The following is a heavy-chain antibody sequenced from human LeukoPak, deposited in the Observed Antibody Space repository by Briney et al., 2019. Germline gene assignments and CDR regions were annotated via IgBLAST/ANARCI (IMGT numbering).Heavy chain of an antibody. V-gene: IGHV3-7*01. D-gene: IGHD1-1*01. J-gene: IGHJ4*02. CDR3: VRDGDSWNDFDH. CDR1: GFSSSISW. CDR2: IRKDGREI. Sequence: GGSLRLSCVPSGFSSSISWMTGVPQAPGKGLEWGSNIRKDGREIYYADSMKGRFTISRDNSKNSLYLQIHSLRAEDTGVYYCVRDGDSWNDFDHWGQGTLVTVSS.